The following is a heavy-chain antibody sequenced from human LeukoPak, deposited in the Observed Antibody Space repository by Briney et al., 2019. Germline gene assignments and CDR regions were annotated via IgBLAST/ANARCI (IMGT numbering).Heavy chain of an antibody. V-gene: IGHV3-23*01. Sequence: GGSLRLSCAASGFTFSNYVMSWVRQAPGKGLEWVAVISGSGDTTYYADSVRGRVTVSRDNSKNTLYLQMSSLRADDTAVYYCADITWTRGQSFDNWGQGTLVTVSA. CDR3: ADITWTRGQSFDN. J-gene: IGHJ4*02. D-gene: IGHD3/OR15-3a*01. CDR1: GFTFSNYV. CDR2: ISGSGDTT.